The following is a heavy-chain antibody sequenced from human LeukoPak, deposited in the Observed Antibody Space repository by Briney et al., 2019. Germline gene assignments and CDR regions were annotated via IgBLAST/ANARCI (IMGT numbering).Heavy chain of an antibody. CDR3: AIGLNSGWYYFDY. V-gene: IGHV3-9*03. D-gene: IGHD6-19*01. J-gene: IGHJ4*02. CDR2: ISWNSGSI. Sequence: PGRSLRLSCAASGFTFDGYAMHWVRQAPGKGLEWVSGISWNSGSIGYADSVKGRFTISRDNAKNSLYLQMNSLRAQDMALYYCAIGLNSGWYYFDYWGQGTLVTLSS. CDR1: GFTFDGYA.